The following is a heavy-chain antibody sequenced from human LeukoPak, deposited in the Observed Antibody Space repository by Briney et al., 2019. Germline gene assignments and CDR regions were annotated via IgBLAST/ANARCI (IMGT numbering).Heavy chain of an antibody. J-gene: IGHJ4*02. V-gene: IGHV4-34*01. D-gene: IGHD3-22*01. CDR1: GGSFSGYY. CDR2: INHSGST. CDR3: ARFHTSGYYRHFDF. Sequence: ASETLSLTCAVYGGSFSGYYWSWIRQPPGKGLEWIGEINHSGSTNYNPSLKSRVTISVDTSKNQFSLKLSSVTAADTAVYYCARFHTSGYYRHFDFWGQGTLVTVSS.